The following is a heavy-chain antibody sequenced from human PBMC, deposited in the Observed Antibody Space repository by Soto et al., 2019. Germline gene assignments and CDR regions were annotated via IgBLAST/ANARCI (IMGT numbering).Heavy chain of an antibody. V-gene: IGHV4-34*01. Sequence: PSETLSLTCAVYGGSFSGYYWSWIRRPPGKGLEWIGEINHSGSTNYNPSLKSRVTISVDTSKNQFSLKLSSVTAADTAVYYCARATYDYVWGSYRPPHQTYYFDYWGQGTLVTVSS. CDR1: GGSFSGYY. CDR2: INHSGST. D-gene: IGHD3-16*02. CDR3: ARATYDYVWGSYRPPHQTYYFDY. J-gene: IGHJ4*02.